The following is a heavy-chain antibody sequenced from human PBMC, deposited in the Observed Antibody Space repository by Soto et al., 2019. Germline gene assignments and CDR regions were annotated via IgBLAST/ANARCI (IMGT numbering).Heavy chain of an antibody. CDR2: ISYDGSNK. J-gene: IGHJ6*02. CDR3: ARFYYDSSGYLPSPYYYYYGMDV. D-gene: IGHD3-22*01. Sequence: GGSLRLSCAASGFTFSSYAMHWVHQAPGKGLEWVAVISYDGSNKYYADSVKGRFTISRDNSRNSLFLQMNSLRAEDTAVYYCARFYYDSSGYLPSPYYYYYGMDVWGQGTTVTVSS. CDR1: GFTFSSYA. V-gene: IGHV3-30-3*01.